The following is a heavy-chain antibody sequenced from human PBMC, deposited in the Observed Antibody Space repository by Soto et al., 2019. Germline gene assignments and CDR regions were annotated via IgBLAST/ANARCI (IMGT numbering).Heavy chain of an antibody. CDR2: IFYSGSS. D-gene: IGHD3-9*01. V-gene: IGHV4-59*01. Sequence: SETLSLTCNVSGASMRSYSWTWMRLSPGKGLEWIGDIFYSGSSNLNPSLRSRLGISIDTSKNKFSLMLKSVTAADTAVYYCARDLRCCGLDVWGQGTTVTVS. CDR3: ARDLRCCGLDV. J-gene: IGHJ6*02. CDR1: GASMRSYS.